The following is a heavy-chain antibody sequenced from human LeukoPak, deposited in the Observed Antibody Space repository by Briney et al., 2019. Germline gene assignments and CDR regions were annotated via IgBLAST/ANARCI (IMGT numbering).Heavy chain of an antibody. V-gene: IGHV4-59*01. D-gene: IGHD4-17*01. J-gene: IGHJ4*02. CDR3: ARAGDYGDYVDYFDY. CDR1: GGSISSYY. Sequence: SETLSLTCTVSGGSISSYYWSWIRQPPGKGLEWIGYIYYSGSTNYNPSLKSRVTISVDTFRNQFSLKLSSVTAADTAVYYCARAGDYGDYVDYFDYWGQGTLVTVSS. CDR2: IYYSGST.